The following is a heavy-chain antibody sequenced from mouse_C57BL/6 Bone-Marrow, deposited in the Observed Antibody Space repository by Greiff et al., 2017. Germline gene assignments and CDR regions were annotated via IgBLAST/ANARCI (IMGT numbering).Heavy chain of an antibody. CDR3: AREGTDY. CDR2: IDPSDSYT. J-gene: IGHJ2*01. CDR1: GYTFTSYW. Sequence: QVQLQQPGAELVMPGASVKLSCKASGYTFTSYWMHWVKQRPGQGLEWIGEIDPSDSYTNYNQKFKGKSTLTVDKSSSTAYMQLSSLTAEDSAVYYCAREGTDYWGQGTTLTVSS. D-gene: IGHD3-3*01. V-gene: IGHV1-69*01.